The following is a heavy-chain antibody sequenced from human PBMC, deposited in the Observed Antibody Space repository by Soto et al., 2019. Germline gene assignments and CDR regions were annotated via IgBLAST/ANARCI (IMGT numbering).Heavy chain of an antibody. J-gene: IGHJ5*02. V-gene: IGHV3-48*02. CDR3: ARDNGIEGSFDP. CDR2: ITSSSNTI. CDR1: GFTFSRYS. Sequence: GGSLRLSCAASGFTFSRYSMNWVRQAPGKGLEWISYITSSSNTIYYADSVKGRFTISRDNAKDSLYLQMNSLRDEDTAMYYCARDNGIEGSFDPWGQGTLVTSPQ.